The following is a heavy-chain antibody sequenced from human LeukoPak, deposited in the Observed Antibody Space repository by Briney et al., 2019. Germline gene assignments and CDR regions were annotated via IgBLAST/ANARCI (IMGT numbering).Heavy chain of an antibody. V-gene: IGHV3-15*01. D-gene: IGHD3-9*01. CDR1: GFTFSNAW. J-gene: IGHJ4*02. Sequence: PEGSLRLSCAASGFTFSNAWMSWVRQAPGKGLEWVGRIKSKTDGGTTDYAAPVKGRFTISRDDSKNTLYLQMNSLKTEDTAVYYCTTDPDILTGYPDYWGQGTLVTVSS. CDR3: TTDPDILTGYPDY. CDR2: IKSKTDGGTT.